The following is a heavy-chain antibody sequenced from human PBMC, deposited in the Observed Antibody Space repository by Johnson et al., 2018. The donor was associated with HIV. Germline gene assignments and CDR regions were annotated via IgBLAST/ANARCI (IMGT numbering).Heavy chain of an antibody. Sequence: VQLVESGGGLVQPGGSLRLSCAASGFTFTQYAMHWVLQAPGKGLEYVSGISSDGRTTYYAHSVKGRFTISRDNSKNTLFLHMGSLRAEDLAVYYCARERYSTLINDAFDMWGQGTMVTVSS. V-gene: IGHV3-64*01. D-gene: IGHD6-13*01. CDR1: GFTFTQYA. CDR3: ARERYSTLINDAFDM. CDR2: ISSDGRTT. J-gene: IGHJ3*02.